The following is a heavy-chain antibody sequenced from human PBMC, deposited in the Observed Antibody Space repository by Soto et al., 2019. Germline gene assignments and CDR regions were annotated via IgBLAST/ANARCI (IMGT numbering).Heavy chain of an antibody. CDR2: IRDRAYSYAT. J-gene: IGHJ4*02. Sequence: EVLLVESGGGMVQPGGSLKLSCAASGFVFKDSSIHWVRQASGKGLEWVGRIRDRAYSYATAYAESVKGRFTISRDDSNNSAYLQMSGLKTEDTAIYYSTRLISAAHDYWGQGTLVTVSS. D-gene: IGHD3-10*01. CDR3: TRLISAAHDY. V-gene: IGHV3-73*01. CDR1: GFVFKDSS.